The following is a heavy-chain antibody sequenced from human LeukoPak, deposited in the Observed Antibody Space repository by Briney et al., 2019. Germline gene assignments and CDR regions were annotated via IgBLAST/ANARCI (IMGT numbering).Heavy chain of an antibody. J-gene: IGHJ3*02. CDR2: ISSSGVGT. CDR1: GFTFSTCA. CDR3: ARDKPAFDI. V-gene: IGHV3-23*01. Sequence: PGGSLRLSCAASGFTFSTCAMSWVRQAPGKGLEWVSVISSSGVGTYYADSVKGRFTISRDNSKNTLYLQMNSLRAEDTAVYYCARDKPAFDIWGQGTMVTVSS.